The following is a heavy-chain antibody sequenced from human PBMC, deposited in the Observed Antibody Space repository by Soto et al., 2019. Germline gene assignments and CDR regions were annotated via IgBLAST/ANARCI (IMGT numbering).Heavy chain of an antibody. CDR3: ATRGITMVRGVYYYYGMDV. V-gene: IGHV1-24*01. J-gene: IGHJ6*02. CDR2: FDPEDGET. Sequence: GASVKVSCKVSGYTLTELSMHWVRQAPGKGLEWMGGFDPEDGETIYAQKFQGRVTMTEGTSTDTAYMELSSLRSEDTAVYYCATRGITMVRGVYYYYGMDVWGQGTTVTVSS. D-gene: IGHD3-10*01. CDR1: GYTLTELS.